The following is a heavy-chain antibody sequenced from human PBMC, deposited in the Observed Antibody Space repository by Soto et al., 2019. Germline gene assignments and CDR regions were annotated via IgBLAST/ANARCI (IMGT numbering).Heavy chain of an antibody. CDR1: SGTFGSYH. CDR3: ARSEVYDSSGYPRMGYYFDY. V-gene: IGHV1-69*01. J-gene: IGHJ4*02. Sequence: SVKLSCKAASGTFGSYHSIWVIQAPIQGLEWMGRLIPIFGTPNDAQKFQSRVTITADESTGTDYMELSSLRSEDTDVYYCARSEVYDSSGYPRMGYYFDYWGQGTLVTVSS. D-gene: IGHD3-22*01. CDR2: LIPIFGTP.